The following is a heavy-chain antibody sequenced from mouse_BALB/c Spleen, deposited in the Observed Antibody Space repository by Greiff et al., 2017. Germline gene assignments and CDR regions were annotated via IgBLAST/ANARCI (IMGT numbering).Heavy chain of an antibody. Sequence: EVQGVESGGDLVKPGGSLKLSCAASGFTFSSYGMSWVRQTPDKRLEWVATISSGGSYTYYPDSVKGRFTISRDNAKNTLYLQMSSLKSEDTAMYYCARHGGDYDGYAMDYWGQGTSVTVSS. J-gene: IGHJ4*01. CDR2: ISSGGSYT. CDR3: ARHGGDYDGYAMDY. CDR1: GFTFSSYG. D-gene: IGHD2-4*01. V-gene: IGHV5-6*01.